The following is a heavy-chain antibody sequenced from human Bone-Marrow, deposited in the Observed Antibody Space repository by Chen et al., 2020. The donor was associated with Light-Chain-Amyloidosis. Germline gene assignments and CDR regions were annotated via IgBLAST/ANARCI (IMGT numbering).Heavy chain of an antibody. V-gene: IGHV5-51*01. CDR3: ARRRDGYNFDY. CDR1: RSTCPNYW. J-gene: IGHJ4*02. CDR2: IYPDDSDA. D-gene: IGHD5-12*01. Sequence: EVKKPGESLKISCKGSRSTCPNYWIGWVRQMPGKGLEWMGVIYPDDSDARYSPSFEGQVTISADKSITTAYLQWRSLKASDTAMYYCARRRDGYNFDYWGQGTLVTVSS.